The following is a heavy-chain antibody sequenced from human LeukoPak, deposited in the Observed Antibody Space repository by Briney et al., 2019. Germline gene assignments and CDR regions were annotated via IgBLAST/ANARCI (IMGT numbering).Heavy chain of an antibody. CDR2: ISSSGSTI. Sequence: PEGSLRLSCAATGLSFPDAWMSWVRQAPGKGLEWVSYISSSGSTIYYADSVKGRFTISRDNAKNSLYLQMNSLRAEDTAVYYCAELGITMIGGVWGKGTTVTISS. J-gene: IGHJ6*04. CDR1: GLSFPDAW. D-gene: IGHD3-10*02. V-gene: IGHV3-11*04. CDR3: AELGITMIGGV.